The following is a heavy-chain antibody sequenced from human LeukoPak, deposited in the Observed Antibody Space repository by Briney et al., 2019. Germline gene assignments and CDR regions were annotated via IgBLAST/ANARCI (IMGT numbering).Heavy chain of an antibody. CDR2: IYYGGYT. CDR1: GGSISSSSYY. Sequence: PSETLSLTCTVSGGSISSSSYYWGWIRQPPGKGLEWIGSIYYGGYTYYNAPLKSRVTISVDTSKNQFSLKLSYVTAADTAVYYCARNSYGHLNWFDPWGQGTLVTVSS. D-gene: IGHD5-18*01. J-gene: IGHJ5*02. CDR3: ARNSYGHLNWFDP. V-gene: IGHV4-39*07.